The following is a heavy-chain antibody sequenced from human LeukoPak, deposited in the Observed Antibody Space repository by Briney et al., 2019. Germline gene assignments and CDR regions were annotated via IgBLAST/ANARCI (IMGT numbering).Heavy chain of an antibody. J-gene: IGHJ6*03. CDR1: XFTFSSYG. CDR2: IRYDGSIK. V-gene: IGHV3-30*02. Sequence: CAASXFTFSSYGMHWVRQAPGKGLEWVTFIRYDGSIKYYADSVKGRFTISRDNSKNTLYLQMNSLRAEDTAVYNCXXXXXXXYYYYYMDVWGKGTTVTISS. CDR3: XXXXXXXYYYYYMDV.